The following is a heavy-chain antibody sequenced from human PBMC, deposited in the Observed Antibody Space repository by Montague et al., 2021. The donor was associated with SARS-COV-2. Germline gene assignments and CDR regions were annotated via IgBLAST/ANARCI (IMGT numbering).Heavy chain of an antibody. V-gene: IGHV4-4*07. Sequence: SETLSLTCTVAGGSISSYYWSWIRQSAGKGLEWIVRIHTSGSTDXNPSLNSRVTMSVDTSKNQFSLKLSSVTAADAAVYYCASGKYYDFWSGYYSHDYVSGMDVWGQGTTVTVSS. CDR3: ASGKYYDFWSGYYSHDYVSGMDV. D-gene: IGHD3-3*01. CDR1: GGSISSYY. CDR2: IHTSGST. J-gene: IGHJ6*02.